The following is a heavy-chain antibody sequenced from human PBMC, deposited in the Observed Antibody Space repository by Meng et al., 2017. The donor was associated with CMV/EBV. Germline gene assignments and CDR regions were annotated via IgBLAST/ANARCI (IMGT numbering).Heavy chain of an antibody. D-gene: IGHD2-21*02. J-gene: IGHJ4*02. CDR1: GCSISSVDYY. Sequence: VLPQESDPGLMNPSHSLSLHCTVSGCSISSVDYYWSWIRQPPGKGLEWIGCIYYRGSTYYNPSLKSRVTISVDTSKNQFSLKLSSVTAADTAVYYCAREGDNPFDYWGQGTLVTVSS. CDR3: AREGDNPFDY. CDR2: IYYRGST. V-gene: IGHV4-30-4*08.